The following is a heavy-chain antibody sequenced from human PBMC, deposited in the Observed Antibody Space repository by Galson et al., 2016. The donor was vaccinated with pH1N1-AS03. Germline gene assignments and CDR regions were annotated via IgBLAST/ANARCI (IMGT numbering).Heavy chain of an antibody. CDR2: IRGNGDST. CDR3: GKGSWGIDIGDRIAHCGTDV. Sequence: SLRLSCAASGFSFNSYAMQWVRQAPGEGLEWVSGIRGNGDSTYYADSVKGRFTISRDNSKDMFYLQMTSLRGDDTAVYYCGKGSWGIDIGDRIAHCGTDVWGQGTTVTVSS. V-gene: IGHV3-23*01. D-gene: IGHD3-16*01. CDR1: GFSFNSYA. J-gene: IGHJ6*02.